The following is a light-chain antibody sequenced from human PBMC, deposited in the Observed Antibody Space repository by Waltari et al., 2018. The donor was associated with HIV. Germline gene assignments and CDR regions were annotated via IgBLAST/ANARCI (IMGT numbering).Light chain of an antibody. CDR1: RRDAGGSKF. CDR3: NSYAGSNNWV. V-gene: IGLV2-8*01. J-gene: IGLJ3*02. Sequence: QSALTQPPSASGSPGQPVTISRTGTRRDAGGSKFVSWYQQHPGKAPKLMIYKVNNRPSGVPDRFSGSKSANTASLTVSGLQADDEADYYGNSYAGSNNWVFGGGTKLTVL. CDR2: KVN.